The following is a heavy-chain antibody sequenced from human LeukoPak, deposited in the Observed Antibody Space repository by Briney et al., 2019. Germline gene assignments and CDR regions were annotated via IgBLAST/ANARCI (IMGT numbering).Heavy chain of an antibody. CDR2: IYHSGST. Sequence: SETLSLTCTVSGGSISSGGYYWSWIRQPPGKGLEWIGYIYHSGSTYYNPSLKSRVTISVDRSKNQFSLKLSSVTAADTAVYYCARGQGGRIAAVNWFDPWGQGTLVTVSS. CDR1: GGSISSGGYY. V-gene: IGHV4-30-2*01. CDR3: ARGQGGRIAAVNWFDP. J-gene: IGHJ5*02. D-gene: IGHD6-13*01.